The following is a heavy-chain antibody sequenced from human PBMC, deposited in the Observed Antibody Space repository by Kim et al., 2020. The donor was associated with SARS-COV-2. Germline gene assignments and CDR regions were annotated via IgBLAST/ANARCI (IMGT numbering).Heavy chain of an antibody. V-gene: IGHV3-9*01. CDR3: AKDASLSSRYFDL. Sequence: YADSVKGRFTISRDNAKNSLYLQMNSLRAEDTALYYCAKDASLSSRYFDLWGRGTLVTVSS. J-gene: IGHJ2*01.